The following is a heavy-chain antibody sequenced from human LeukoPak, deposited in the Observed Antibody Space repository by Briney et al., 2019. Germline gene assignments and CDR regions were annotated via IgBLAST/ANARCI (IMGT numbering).Heavy chain of an antibody. D-gene: IGHD6-13*01. J-gene: IGHJ6*02. CDR1: GYTFAGYY. V-gene: IGHV1-2*02. Sequence: VASVKVSCKASGYTFAGYYMHWVRQAPGQGLEWMGWINPNSGGTNYARKFQGRVTMTRDTSISTAYMELSRLRSDDTAVYYCARGGAAAGTDYYYYYGMDVWGQGTTVTVSS. CDR3: ARGGAAAGTDYYYYYGMDV. CDR2: INPNSGGT.